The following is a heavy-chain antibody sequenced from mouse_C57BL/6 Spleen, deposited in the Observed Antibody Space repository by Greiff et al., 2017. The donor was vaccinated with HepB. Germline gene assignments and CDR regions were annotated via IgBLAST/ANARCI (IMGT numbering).Heavy chain of an antibody. CDR2: IYPGDGDT. D-gene: IGHD3-2*02. V-gene: IGHV1-82*01. CDR1: GYAFSSSW. CDR3: ARLDSSGYVFAY. J-gene: IGHJ3*01. Sequence: VKLMESGPELVKPGASVKISCKASGYAFSSSWMNWVKQRPGKGLEWIGRIYPGDGDTNYNGKFKGKATLTADKSSSTAYMQLSSLTSEDSAVYFCARLDSSGYVFAYWGQGTLVTVSA.